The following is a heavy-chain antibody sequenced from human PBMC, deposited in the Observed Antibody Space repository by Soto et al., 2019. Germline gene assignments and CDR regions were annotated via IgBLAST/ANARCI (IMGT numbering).Heavy chain of an antibody. CDR1: GFTFSTYE. CDR3: STRLRNRGY. CDR2: ISSSSISI. J-gene: IGHJ4*02. D-gene: IGHD3-16*01. Sequence: EVQLLESGGGLAQPGGSLRLSCAASGFTFSTYEMNWVRQAPGKGLEWVSSISSSSISIHYADSVKGRVTISRDNAKNSLYLQMTSLRAEDTAVYYCSTRLRNRGYWGQGTMVTVSS. V-gene: IGHV3-48*03.